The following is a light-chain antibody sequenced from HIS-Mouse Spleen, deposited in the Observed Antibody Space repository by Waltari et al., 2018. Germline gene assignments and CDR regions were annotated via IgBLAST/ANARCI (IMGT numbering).Light chain of an antibody. Sequence: DIQMTQSPSTLSASLGARVTITCRASQSISSWFDWYQQKPGKAPKLLIYKASSLESGVPSRFSGSRSGTEFTLTISGLQPDDFATYYCQQYNSYTFGQETKLEIK. J-gene: IGKJ2*01. CDR3: QQYNSYT. V-gene: IGKV1-5*03. CDR1: QSISSW. CDR2: KAS.